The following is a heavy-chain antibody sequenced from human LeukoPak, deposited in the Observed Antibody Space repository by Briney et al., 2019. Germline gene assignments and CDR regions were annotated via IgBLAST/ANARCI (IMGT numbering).Heavy chain of an antibody. CDR3: AKDWAGAGTNYFDY. D-gene: IGHD6-19*01. Sequence: GGSLRLSCAASGFTFSSYAMNWVRQAPGKGLEWVSGISGSGGSTYYAESVKGRFTISRDNSKNTLYLQMNSLRAEDTAIYYCAKDWAGAGTNYFDYWGQGTLVTVSS. CDR1: GFTFSSYA. V-gene: IGHV3-23*01. J-gene: IGHJ4*02. CDR2: ISGSGGST.